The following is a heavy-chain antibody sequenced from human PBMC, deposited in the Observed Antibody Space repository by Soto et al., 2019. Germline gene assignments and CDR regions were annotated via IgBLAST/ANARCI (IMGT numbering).Heavy chain of an antibody. J-gene: IGHJ3*02. CDR1: GFTFSSYA. Sequence: GSLRLSCAASGFTFSSYAMSWVRQAPGKGLERVSAISGSGGSTYYADSVKGRFTISRDNSKNTLYLQMNSLRAEDTAVYYCAKYWFGELDAFDIWGQGTMVTVSS. CDR3: AKYWFGELDAFDI. V-gene: IGHV3-23*01. CDR2: ISGSGGST. D-gene: IGHD3-10*01.